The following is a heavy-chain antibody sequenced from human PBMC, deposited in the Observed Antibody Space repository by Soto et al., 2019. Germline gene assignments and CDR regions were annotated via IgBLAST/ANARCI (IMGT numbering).Heavy chain of an antibody. Sequence: QVQLQESGPGLVKPSGTLSLTCAVSGGSISDNWWSWVRQPPGKGLEWIGEVYHSGTTYYNPSLKRRVTISLDKSASQISLTLDSVTAADTAVYYCAGQVAVARTRGFDSWGQGTLVTVSS. J-gene: IGHJ4*02. V-gene: IGHV4-4*02. CDR1: GGSISDNW. CDR2: VYHSGTT. D-gene: IGHD5-12*01. CDR3: AGQVAVARTRGFDS.